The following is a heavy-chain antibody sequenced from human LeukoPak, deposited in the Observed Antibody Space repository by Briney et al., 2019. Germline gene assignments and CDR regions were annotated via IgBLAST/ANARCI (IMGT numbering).Heavy chain of an antibody. CDR1: GCTFSSYW. J-gene: IGHJ4*02. CDR2: INTDGSAT. V-gene: IGHV3-74*01. Sequence: GGSLRLSCAVSGCTFSSYWIHWVRQAPGKGLVWVSLINTDGSATTYGDSAKGRFTVSRDNDKNTLFLDMNSLRVEDTAVYYCARGTAATAGIDYWGQGTLVTVSS. D-gene: IGHD6-13*01. CDR3: ARGTAATAGIDY.